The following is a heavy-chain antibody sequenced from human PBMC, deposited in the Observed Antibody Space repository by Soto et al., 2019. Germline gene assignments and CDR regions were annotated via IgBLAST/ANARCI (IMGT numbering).Heavy chain of an antibody. CDR3: ARSKVEMATIFDY. J-gene: IGHJ4*02. D-gene: IGHD5-12*01. CDR2: IYYSGST. V-gene: IGHV4-31*03. CDR1: GGSISSGGYY. Sequence: SETLSLTCSVSGGSISSGGYYWSWIRQHPGKGLEWIGYIYYSGSTYYNPSLKSRVTISVDTSKNQFSLKLSSVTAADTAVYYCARSKVEMATIFDYWGQGTLVTVSS.